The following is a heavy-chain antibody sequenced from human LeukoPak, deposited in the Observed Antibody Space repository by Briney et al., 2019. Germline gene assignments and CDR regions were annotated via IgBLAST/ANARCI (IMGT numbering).Heavy chain of an antibody. CDR3: AKEPGYCSSTSCPGGVFSYGMDV. V-gene: IGHV3-30*04. Sequence: PGRSLRLSCAASGSTFSSYAMHWVRQAPGKELGWVAVISYDGSNKYYADSVKGRFTISRDNSKNTLYLQMNSLRAEDTAVYYCAKEPGYCSSTSCPGGVFSYGMDVWGKGTTVTVSS. CDR2: ISYDGSNK. J-gene: IGHJ6*04. D-gene: IGHD2-2*01. CDR1: GSTFSSYA.